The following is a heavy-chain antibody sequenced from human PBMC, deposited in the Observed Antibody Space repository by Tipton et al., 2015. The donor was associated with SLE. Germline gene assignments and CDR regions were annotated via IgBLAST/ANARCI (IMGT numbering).Heavy chain of an antibody. CDR3: GRGGIAAAVDY. V-gene: IGHV5-51*03. CDR2: IYPGDSDT. Sequence: QSGAEVKKPGASVKVSCKASGYTFTSYWIGWVRQMPGKGLEWMGIIYPGDSDTRYSPSFQGQVTISADKSISTAYLQWSSLKASDAAMSYCGRGGIAAAVDYWGQGTLVTVSS. D-gene: IGHD6-13*01. J-gene: IGHJ4*02. CDR1: GYTFTSYW.